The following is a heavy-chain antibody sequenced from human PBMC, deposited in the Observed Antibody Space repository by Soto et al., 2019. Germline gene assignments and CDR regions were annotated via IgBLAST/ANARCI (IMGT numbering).Heavy chain of an antibody. Sequence: ASVKVSCKASGYTFTSYGISWVRQAPGQGLEWMGWMNPNSGNTGYAQKFQGRVTMTRNTSISTAYMELSSLRSEDTAVYYCARGQGFLEWLLSSYYYYGMDVWGQGTTVTVSS. CDR3: ARGQGFLEWLLSSYYYYGMDV. D-gene: IGHD3-3*01. J-gene: IGHJ6*02. CDR2: MNPNSGNT. V-gene: IGHV1-8*02. CDR1: GYTFTSYG.